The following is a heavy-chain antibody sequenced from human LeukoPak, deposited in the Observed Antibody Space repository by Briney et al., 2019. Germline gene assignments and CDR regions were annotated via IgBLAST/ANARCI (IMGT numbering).Heavy chain of an antibody. CDR3: ASSPQLDYFDY. J-gene: IGHJ4*02. CDR2: IYYSGST. CDR1: GGSISSYY. Sequence: SETLSLTCTVSGGSISSYYWSWIRQPPGKGLEWIGYIYYSGSTNYNPSLKSRVTISVDTSKNQFSLKLSSVTAADTAVYYCASSPQLDYFDYWGQATLVTVPS. D-gene: IGHD6-13*01. V-gene: IGHV4-59*01.